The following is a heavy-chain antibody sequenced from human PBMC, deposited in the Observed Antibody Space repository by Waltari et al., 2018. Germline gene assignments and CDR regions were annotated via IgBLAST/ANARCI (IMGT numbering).Heavy chain of an antibody. V-gene: IGHV1-69*04. D-gene: IGHD2-15*01. Sequence: QVQLVQSGAEVKKPGSSVKVSCKASGGTFSSYAIRWVRQAPGQGLEWMGGIIPILGIANYAQKFQGRVTITADESTSTAYMELSSLRSEDTAVYYCARDSADCSGGSCYDPWGQGTLVTVSS. J-gene: IGHJ5*02. CDR3: ARDSADCSGGSCYDP. CDR2: IIPILGIA. CDR1: GGTFSSYA.